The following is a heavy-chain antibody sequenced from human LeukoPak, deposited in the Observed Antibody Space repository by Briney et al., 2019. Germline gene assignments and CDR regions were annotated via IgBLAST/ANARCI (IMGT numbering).Heavy chain of an antibody. CDR1: GGSFSGYY. Sequence: SETLSLTCAVYGGSFSGYYWSWIRQPPGKGLEWIGEINHSGSTNYNPSLKSRVTISVDTSKNQFSLKLSSVTAADTAVYYCARCQVTAIRLFDYWGQGTLVTVSS. D-gene: IGHD2-21*02. CDR2: INHSGST. V-gene: IGHV4-34*01. CDR3: ARCQVTAIRLFDY. J-gene: IGHJ4*02.